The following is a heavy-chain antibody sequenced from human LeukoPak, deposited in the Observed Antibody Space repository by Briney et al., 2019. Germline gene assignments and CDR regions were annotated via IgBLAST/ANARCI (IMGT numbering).Heavy chain of an antibody. J-gene: IGHJ4*02. CDR3: AKFYDISTGYSDY. CDR2: IGGGGGST. D-gene: IGHD3-9*01. CDR1: GFTFSSYA. Sequence: GGSLRLSCAASGFTFSSYAMSWVRQSPGKGLEWVSVIGGGGGSTYYADSVKGRFTISRDNSKNTLYLQMNSLRADDTAVYYCAKFYDISTGYSDYWGQGTLVTVSS. V-gene: IGHV3-23*01.